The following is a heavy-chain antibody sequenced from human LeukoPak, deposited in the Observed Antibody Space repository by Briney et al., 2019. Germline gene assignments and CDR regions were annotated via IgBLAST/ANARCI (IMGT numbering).Heavy chain of an antibody. J-gene: IGHJ6*03. CDR3: ARSGVVTFCQYMDV. V-gene: IGHV5-51*01. Sequence: GESLKTSCKGSGYSFTTYWIGWVRQLPGKGLEWLGIIYPGESDTRYSRSFQGQVPISADKSISTAYLQWSSLKASDTAMYYCARSGVVTFCQYMDVWGTGTTVTVSS. D-gene: IGHD3-3*01. CDR1: GYSFTTYW. CDR2: IYPGESDT.